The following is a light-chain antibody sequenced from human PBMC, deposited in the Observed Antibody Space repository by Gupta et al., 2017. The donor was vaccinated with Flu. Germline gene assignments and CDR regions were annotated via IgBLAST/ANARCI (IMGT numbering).Light chain of an antibody. Sequence: QSVLTHPASVSGSPGQSITISCTGSSSDIGGYNSVSWYQHHPGKAPKLIIYDVNNWPSGVSNRFSGSKSGNTASLTNSGLQAEDEAEYYCSSFTTISTLVFGTGTKVNVL. J-gene: IGLJ1*01. V-gene: IGLV2-14*01. CDR3: SSFTTISTLV. CDR2: DVN. CDR1: SSDIGGYNS.